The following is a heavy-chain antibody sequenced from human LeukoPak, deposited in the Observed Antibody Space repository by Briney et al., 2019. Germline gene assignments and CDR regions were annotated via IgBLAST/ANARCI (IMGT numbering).Heavy chain of an antibody. CDR1: GFTFSSYW. CDR3: AKDLSSTSPYYGMDV. D-gene: IGHD2-2*01. V-gene: IGHV3-9*01. CDR2: ISWNSGSI. J-gene: IGHJ6*02. Sequence: GGSLRLSCAASGFTFSSYWMSWVRQAPGKGLEWVSGISWNSGSIGYADSVKGRFTISRDNAKNSLYLQMNSLRVEDTALYYCAKDLSSTSPYYGMDVWGQGTTVTVS.